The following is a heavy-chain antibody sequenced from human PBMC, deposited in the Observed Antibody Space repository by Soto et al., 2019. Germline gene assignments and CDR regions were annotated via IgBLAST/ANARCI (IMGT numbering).Heavy chain of an antibody. CDR3: TTERRSASWSSPYFDY. D-gene: IGHD6-13*01. CDR2: LTGVSSPI. CDR1: GFSFNSYS. J-gene: IGHJ4*02. Sequence: GGSLRLSCAASGFSFNSYSMNWVRQPPGKGLEWVSYLTGVSSPIYYAASVKGRFTISRDDSKSIAYLQMNSLKTEDTAVYYCTTERRSASWSSPYFDYWGQGTLVTVSS. V-gene: IGHV3-48*01.